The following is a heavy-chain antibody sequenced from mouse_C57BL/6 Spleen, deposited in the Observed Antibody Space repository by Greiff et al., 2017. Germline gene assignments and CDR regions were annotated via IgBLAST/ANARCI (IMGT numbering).Heavy chain of an antibody. CDR2: IDPSDSYT. V-gene: IGHV1-50*01. CDR1: GYTFTSYW. J-gene: IGHJ3*01. Sequence: VQLQQPGAELVKPGASVKLSCKASGYTFTSYWMQWVKQRPGQGLEWIGEIDPSDSYTNYNQKFKGKATLTVDTSSSTAYMQLSSLTSEDSAVYYCAGTAQATGFAYWGQGTLVTVSA. D-gene: IGHD3-2*02. CDR3: AGTAQATGFAY.